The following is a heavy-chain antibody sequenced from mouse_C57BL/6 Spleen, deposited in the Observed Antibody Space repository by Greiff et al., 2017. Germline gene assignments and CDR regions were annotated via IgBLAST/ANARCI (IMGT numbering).Heavy chain of an antibody. CDR2: IWRGGST. Sequence: VMLVESGPGLVQPSQSLSITCTVSGFSLTSYGVHWVRQSPGKGLAWLGVIWRGGSTDYNAAFMSRLSITKDNSKSQVFFKMNSLQADDTAIYYCAKKGLLHYAMDYWGQGPSVTVSS. CDR1: GFSLTSYG. V-gene: IGHV2-5*01. D-gene: IGHD2-3*01. J-gene: IGHJ4*01. CDR3: AKKGLLHYAMDY.